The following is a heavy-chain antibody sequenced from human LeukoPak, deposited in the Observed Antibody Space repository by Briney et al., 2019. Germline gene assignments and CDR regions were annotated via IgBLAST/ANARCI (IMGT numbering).Heavy chain of an antibody. Sequence: PSETLSLTCGVFGGSLSGYYWSWIRQLPGKGLEWIGEINQSGSTNYNPSLKSRVTITIDTSKKEFSLKVRSVTAADTAVYYCVRRKSGYYSDFDYWGQGTLVTVSS. CDR3: VRRKSGYYSDFDY. CDR2: INQSGST. V-gene: IGHV4-34*01. D-gene: IGHD3-3*01. CDR1: GGSLSGYY. J-gene: IGHJ4*02.